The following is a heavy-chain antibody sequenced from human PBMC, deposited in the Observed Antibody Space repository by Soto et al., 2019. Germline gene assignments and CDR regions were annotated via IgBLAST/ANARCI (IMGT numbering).Heavy chain of an antibody. CDR2: ISSSSSYI. J-gene: IGHJ4*02. V-gene: IGHV3-21*01. Sequence: EVQLVESGGGLVKPGGSLRLSCAASGFTFSSYSMNWVRRAPGKGLEWVSSISSSSSYIYYPDSVKGRFTISRDNAKNSLYLQMNSLRAEDTAVYYCGRELTGPYRWGQGTLVTVSS. CDR1: GFTFSSYS. CDR3: GRELTGPYR. D-gene: IGHD3-16*02.